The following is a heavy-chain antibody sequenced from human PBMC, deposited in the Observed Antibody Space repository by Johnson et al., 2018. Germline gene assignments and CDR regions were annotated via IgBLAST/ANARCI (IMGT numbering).Heavy chain of an antibody. CDR2: IRHIPQSSTT. D-gene: IGHD3-10*01. Sequence: VQLVQSGGGLVQPGGSLRLSCAGSGITFSDHYLDWVRQAPGKGLEWLARIRHIPQSSTTEYAASVRDRVTISRDDSRNSVYMQMNSLKTEDTAVYYCARKPGGQYAMDVWGQGTTVTVSS. CDR3: ARKPGGQYAMDV. J-gene: IGHJ6*02. V-gene: IGHV3-72*01. CDR1: GITFSDHY.